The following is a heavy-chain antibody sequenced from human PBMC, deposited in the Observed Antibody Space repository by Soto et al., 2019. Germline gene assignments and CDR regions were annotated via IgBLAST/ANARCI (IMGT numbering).Heavy chain of an antibody. CDR3: ARSYYDSRAPFYYFDY. V-gene: IGHV5-51*01. CDR1: GYSFTSYW. Sequence: GESRKISCXGSGYSFTSYWIGWVRQMPGKGLEWMGIIYPGDSDTRYSPSFQGQVTISADKSISTAYLQWSSLKASDTAMYYCARSYYDSRAPFYYFDYWGQGTLVTVSS. D-gene: IGHD3-22*01. J-gene: IGHJ4*02. CDR2: IYPGDSDT.